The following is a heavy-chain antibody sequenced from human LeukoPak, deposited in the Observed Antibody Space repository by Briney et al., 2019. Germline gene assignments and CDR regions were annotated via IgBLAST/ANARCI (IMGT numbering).Heavy chain of an antibody. CDR2: ISSSSSCI. J-gene: IGHJ1*01. Sequence: GGSLRLSCAASGFTFSSYSMNWVRQAPGKGLEWVSSISSSSSCIYYADSVKGRFTISRDNAKNSLYLQMNSLRAEDTAVYYCARAGIRYCSSTSCFEYFQHWGQGTLVTVSS. V-gene: IGHV3-21*01. CDR1: GFTFSSYS. D-gene: IGHD2-2*01. CDR3: ARAGIRYCSSTSCFEYFQH.